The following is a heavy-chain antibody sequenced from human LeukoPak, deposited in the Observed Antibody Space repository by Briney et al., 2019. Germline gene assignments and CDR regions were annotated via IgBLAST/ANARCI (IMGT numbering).Heavy chain of an antibody. D-gene: IGHD3-22*01. J-gene: IGHJ6*02. CDR1: GFAFNTYW. Sequence: GGSPRLSCAASGFAFNTYWIHWVRQAPGKGLEWVSSISSSSSYIYYADSVKGRFTISRDNAKNSLYLQMNSLRAEDTAVYYCARVTYYYDSSHYGMDVWGQGTTVTVS. V-gene: IGHV3-21*01. CDR2: ISSSSSYI. CDR3: ARVTYYYDSSHYGMDV.